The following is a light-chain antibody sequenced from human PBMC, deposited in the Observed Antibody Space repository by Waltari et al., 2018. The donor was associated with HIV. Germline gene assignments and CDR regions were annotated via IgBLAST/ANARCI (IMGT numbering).Light chain of an antibody. CDR3: QQAHSLPWT. J-gene: IGKJ1*01. V-gene: IGKV1-12*01. CDR1: QSIVTW. CDR2: ASS. Sequence: DIQMTQSPSLVSASVGDRVTITCRASQSIVTWLSWYQQKPGTAPALLIFASSRLQGGIPGRFSGSVSGTNFTLTIRNIQPDDFAIYHCQQAHSLPWTFGQGTKVE.